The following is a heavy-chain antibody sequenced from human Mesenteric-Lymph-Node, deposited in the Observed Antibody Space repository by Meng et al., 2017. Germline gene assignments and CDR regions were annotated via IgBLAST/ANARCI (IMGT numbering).Heavy chain of an antibody. V-gene: IGHV3-23*04. CDR3: TNGRSADY. CDR2: ISGSGGAT. J-gene: IGHJ4*02. Sequence: VQGVGAGGGLGQPGGPLGLSCAAFGFTFSSYAMSWVRQAPGKGLEWVSAISGSGGATSYAESVKGRFIISRDNSRNTVFLQMNSLRAEDTAIYYCTNGRSADYWGQGTLVTVSS. CDR1: GFTFSSYA. D-gene: IGHD1-1*01.